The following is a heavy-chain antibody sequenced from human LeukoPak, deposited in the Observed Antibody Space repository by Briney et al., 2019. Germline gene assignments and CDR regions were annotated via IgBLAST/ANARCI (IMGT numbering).Heavy chain of an antibody. Sequence: PSETLSLTCAVYGGSFSGYYWSWIRQPPGKGLEWIGEINRSVSTNYNPSLKSRVTISVDTSKNQFSLKLSSVTAADTAVYYCAREVFGWYSFDYWGQGTLVTVSS. J-gene: IGHJ4*02. CDR2: INRSVST. CDR3: AREVFGWYSFDY. CDR1: GGSFSGYY. D-gene: IGHD6-19*01. V-gene: IGHV4-34*01.